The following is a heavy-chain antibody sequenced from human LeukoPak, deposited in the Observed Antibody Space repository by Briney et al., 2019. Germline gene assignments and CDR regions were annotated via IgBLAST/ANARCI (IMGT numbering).Heavy chain of an antibody. J-gene: IGHJ4*02. CDR2: IYYSGST. D-gene: IGHD3-22*01. CDR1: GGSISSSSYY. CDR3: ARGRVMYYYDSSRNNYFDY. V-gene: IGHV4-39*01. Sequence: PSETLSLTCTVSGGSISSSSYYWGWIRQPPGKGLEWIGSIYYSGSTYYNPSLKSRVTISVDTSKNQFSLKLSSVTAADTAVYYCARGRVMYYYDSSRNNYFDYWGQGTLVTVSS.